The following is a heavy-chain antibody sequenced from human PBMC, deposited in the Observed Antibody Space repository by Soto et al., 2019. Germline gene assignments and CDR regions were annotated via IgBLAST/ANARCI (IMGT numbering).Heavy chain of an antibody. CDR2: SYPGDSDT. J-gene: IGHJ3*02. V-gene: IGHV5-51*01. Sequence: PGEALKISCKCSGYSFTSYWIGWVRQMPGKRLEWSGISYPGDSDTRYSPSFQGQVTISAHKSISTAYLQRSRLKASATTTYYCARYLVVAATRDAFDIWGHGTMVTVSS. CDR1: GYSFTSYW. CDR3: ARYLVVAATRDAFDI. D-gene: IGHD2-15*01.